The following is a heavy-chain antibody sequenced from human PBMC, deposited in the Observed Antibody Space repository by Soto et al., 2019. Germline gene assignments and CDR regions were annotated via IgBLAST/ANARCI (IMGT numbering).Heavy chain of an antibody. D-gene: IGHD2-15*01. J-gene: IGHJ6*03. Sequence: SETLSLTCTVSGGSVSSGSYYWSWIRQPPGKGLEWIGYIYYSGSTNYNPSLKSRVTISVDTSKNQFSLKLSSVTAADTAVYYCARASYCSGGSCYYYYMDVWGKGTTVTVSS. CDR2: IYYSGST. CDR3: ARASYCSGGSCYYYYMDV. V-gene: IGHV4-61*01. CDR1: GGSVSSGSYY.